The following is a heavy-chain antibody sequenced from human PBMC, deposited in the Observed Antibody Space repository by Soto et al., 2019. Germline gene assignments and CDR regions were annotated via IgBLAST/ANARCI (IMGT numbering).Heavy chain of an antibody. V-gene: IGHV3-30-3*01. CDR2: ISFDESNK. J-gene: IGHJ4*02. CDR1: GFSFSPYA. CDR3: AKDLDSGRFYYRALDY. Sequence: RGSLRLSCAASGFSFSPYAMHWVRQAPGKGLEWVAVISFDESNKYYAESVKGRFTISRDNSKKTLYLQMNSLRVEDTAVYYCAKDLDSGRFYYRALDYWGQGNLVTVSS. D-gene: IGHD1-26*01.